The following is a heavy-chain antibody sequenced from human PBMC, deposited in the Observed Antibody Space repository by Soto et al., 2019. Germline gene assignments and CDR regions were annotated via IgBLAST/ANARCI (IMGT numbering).Heavy chain of an antibody. CDR3: AIDTSMVQALFFSAYYYYGMDV. CDR2: ISYNGGKI. J-gene: IGHJ6*02. Sequence: QVQVVESGGGVVQPGRSLRLSCAASGFTFSTYGMHWVRQAPGQGLEWVAFISYNGGKIYYADSVKGRFTISRDSSRNTVFLQMNSLRAEDTAVYYCAIDTSMVQALFFSAYYYYGMDVWGLGTTVSVSS. D-gene: IGHD3-10*01. V-gene: IGHV3-30*03. CDR1: GFTFSTYG.